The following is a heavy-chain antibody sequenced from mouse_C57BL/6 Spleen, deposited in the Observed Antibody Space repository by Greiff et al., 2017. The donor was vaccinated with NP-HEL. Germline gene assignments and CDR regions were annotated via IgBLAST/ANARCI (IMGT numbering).Heavy chain of an antibody. CDR2: INLDSSTI. V-gene: IGHV4-1*01. D-gene: IGHD3-2*02. CDR1: GIDFSRYW. J-gene: IGHJ2*01. Sequence: EVKLMGSGGGLVPPGGSLKLSCAASGIDFSRYWMGLVRRAPGKGLEWIGEINLDSSTINYAPSLKDKFIISRDNAKNTLYLQMSKVRSEDTALYYCARLTAQATLDYWGQGTTLTVSS. CDR3: ARLTAQATLDY.